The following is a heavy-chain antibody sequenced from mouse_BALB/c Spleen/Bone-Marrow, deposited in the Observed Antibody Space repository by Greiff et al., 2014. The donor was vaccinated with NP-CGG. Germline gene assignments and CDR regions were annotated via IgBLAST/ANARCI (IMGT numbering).Heavy chain of an antibody. CDR1: GYSFTSYW. V-gene: IGHV1-5*01. CDR2: IYPGNSDT. Sequence: EVQLQQSGTVLARPGASVKMSCKASGYSFTSYWMHWVKQRPGQGLEWIGAIYPGNSDTSYNQKFKGKAKLTAVTSASTAYMELSSLTNEDSAVYYCTRGAYYDYSYYVMDYWGQGTSVTVSS. J-gene: IGHJ4*01. D-gene: IGHD2-4*01. CDR3: TRGAYYDYSYYVMDY.